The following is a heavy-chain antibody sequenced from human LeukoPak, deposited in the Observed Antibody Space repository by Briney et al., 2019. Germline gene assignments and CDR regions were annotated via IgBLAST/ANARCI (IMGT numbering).Heavy chain of an antibody. J-gene: IGHJ6*02. V-gene: IGHV4-59*12. CDR1: GGSISSYY. CDR2: IYYSGST. CDR3: ARGDFMVRGVMDV. Sequence: PSETLSLTCTVSGGSISSYYWSWIRQPPGKGLEWIGYIYYSGSTNYNPSLKSRVTISVDTSKNQFSLKLSSVTAADTAVYYCARGDFMVRGVMDVWGQGTTVTVSS. D-gene: IGHD3-10*01.